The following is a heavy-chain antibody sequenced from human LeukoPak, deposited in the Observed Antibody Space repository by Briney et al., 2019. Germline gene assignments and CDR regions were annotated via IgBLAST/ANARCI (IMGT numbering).Heavy chain of an antibody. J-gene: IGHJ4*02. V-gene: IGHV3-23*01. CDR3: AKDESRYSSGLDY. CDR1: GFTFNTYA. CDR2: ISDSGGST. Sequence: GSLRLSCTASGFTFNTYAMTWVRQLPGKGLQWVSTISDSGGSTYYADSMRGRFTISRDNSKNTLYLQMNSLRAEDTAVYYCAKDESRYSSGLDYWGQGTLVTVSS. D-gene: IGHD6-19*01.